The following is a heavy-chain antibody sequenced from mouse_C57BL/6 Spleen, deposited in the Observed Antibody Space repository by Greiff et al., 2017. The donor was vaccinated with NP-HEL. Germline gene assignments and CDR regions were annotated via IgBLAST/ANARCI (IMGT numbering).Heavy chain of an antibody. V-gene: IGHV1-26*01. J-gene: IGHJ2*01. CDR2: INPNNGGT. CDR3: ARGGPGVDY. D-gene: IGHD3-3*01. CDR1: GYTFTDYY. Sequence: VQLQQSGPELVKPGASVKISCKASGYTFTDYYMNWVKQSHGKSLEWIGDINPNNGGTSYNQKFKGKATLTVDKSSSTAYMELRSLTSEDSAVYYCARGGPGVDYWGQGTTLTVSS.